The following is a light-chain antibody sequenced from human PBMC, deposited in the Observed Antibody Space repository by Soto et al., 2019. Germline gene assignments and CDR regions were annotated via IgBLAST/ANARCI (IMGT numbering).Light chain of an antibody. J-gene: IGLJ1*01. CDR1: SSDVGAYKY. Sequence: QSVLTQPRSVSGSPGQSVTISCTGTSSDVGAYKYVSWYQHYPGEAPKVMIYDVTQRPSGVPDRFSGSKSGNTASLTISGLQAADEADYYCSLYTSENTYVFGTGTKVTVL. CDR2: DVT. V-gene: IGLV2-11*01. CDR3: SLYTSENTYV.